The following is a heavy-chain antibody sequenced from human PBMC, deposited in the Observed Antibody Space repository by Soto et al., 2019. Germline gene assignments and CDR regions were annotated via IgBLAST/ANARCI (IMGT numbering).Heavy chain of an antibody. CDR2: INPSGGST. CDR1: GYTFTSYY. CDR3: ARARPPLRFLEWLTKHDAFDI. V-gene: IGHV1-46*01. Sequence: ASVKVSCKASGYTFTSYYMHWVRQAPGQGLEWMGIINPSGGSTSYAQKFQGRVTMTRDTSTSTVYMELSSLRSEGTAVYYCARARPPLRFLEWLTKHDAFDIWGQGTMVTVSS. D-gene: IGHD3-3*01. J-gene: IGHJ3*02.